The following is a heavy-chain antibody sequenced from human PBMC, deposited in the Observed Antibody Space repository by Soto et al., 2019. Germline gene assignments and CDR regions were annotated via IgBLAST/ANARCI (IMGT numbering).Heavy chain of an antibody. Sequence: SVKVSCKASGGTFSSYAISWVRQAPGQGLEWMGGIIPIFGTANYAQKFQGRVTITADESTSTAYMELSSLRSEDTAVYYCARDRSPTMVRGVIRVWFDPWGQGTPVTVYS. CDR3: ARDRSPTMVRGVIRVWFDP. D-gene: IGHD3-10*01. V-gene: IGHV1-69*13. J-gene: IGHJ5*02. CDR1: GGTFSSYA. CDR2: IIPIFGTA.